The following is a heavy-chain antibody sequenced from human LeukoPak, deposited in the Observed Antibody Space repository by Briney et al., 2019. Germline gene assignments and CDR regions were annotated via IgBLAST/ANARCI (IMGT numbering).Heavy chain of an antibody. CDR3: ARGPVTRFEI. Sequence: GGSLRLSCAASGFTVSSNYMSWVRQAPGKGLEWVSVIYSGGTTYSADSVKGRFTISRDNSNNTLYLQMNSLRAEDTAVYYCARGPVTRFEIWGQGTTVTVSS. CDR2: IYSGGTT. CDR1: GFTVSSNY. V-gene: IGHV3-53*01. D-gene: IGHD4-17*01. J-gene: IGHJ6*02.